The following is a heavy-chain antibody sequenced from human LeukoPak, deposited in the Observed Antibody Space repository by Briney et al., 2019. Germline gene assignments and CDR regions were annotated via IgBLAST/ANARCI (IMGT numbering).Heavy chain of an antibody. CDR1: GGSFSGYY. V-gene: IGHV4-34*01. D-gene: IGHD2-2*01. J-gene: IGHJ4*02. Sequence: SETLSLTCAVYGGSFSGYYWSWIRQPPGKGLEWIGEINHSGSTNYNPSLKSRVTISVDTSKNQFSLKLSSVTAADTAVYYCARGPRRSSTSCYGSRWGNYFDYWGQGTLVTVSS. CDR2: INHSGST. CDR3: ARGPRRSSTSCYGSRWGNYFDY.